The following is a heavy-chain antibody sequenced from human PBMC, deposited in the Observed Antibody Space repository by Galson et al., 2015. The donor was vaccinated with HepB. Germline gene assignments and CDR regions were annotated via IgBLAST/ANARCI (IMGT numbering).Heavy chain of an antibody. V-gene: IGHV1-18*04. CDR2: ISAYNGNT. D-gene: IGHD3-22*01. CDR1: FTSYG. Sequence: FTSYGISWVRQAPGQGLEWMGWISAYNGNTNYAQKLQGRVTMTTDTSTSTAYMELRSLRSDDTAVYYCARLGPRYYDSSGYYSDYWGQGTLVTVSS. CDR3: ARLGPRYYDSSGYYSDY. J-gene: IGHJ4*02.